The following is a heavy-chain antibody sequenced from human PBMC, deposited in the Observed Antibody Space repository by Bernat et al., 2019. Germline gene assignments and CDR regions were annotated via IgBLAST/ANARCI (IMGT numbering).Heavy chain of an antibody. D-gene: IGHD6-13*01. CDR2: ISYDGSNK. Sequence: QVQLVESGGGVVQPGRSLRLSCAASGFTFSSYGMHWVRQAPGKGLEWVAFISYDGSNKYYAASVKGRFTISSDNSKNTLYLQMNSRRAEDTAVYYCASATVGAAADNWGQGTLVTVSS. V-gene: IGHV3-30*03. J-gene: IGHJ4*02. CDR1: GFTFSSYG. CDR3: ASATVGAAADN.